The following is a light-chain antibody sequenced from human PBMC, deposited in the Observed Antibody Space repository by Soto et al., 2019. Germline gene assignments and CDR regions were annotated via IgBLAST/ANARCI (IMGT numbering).Light chain of an antibody. Sequence: QSALTQPASVSGSPGQSITISCTGTSGDVAAYNYVSWYQQHPGKAPTLMIYEVTNRPSGVSDRFSGSKSDNTASLTISGLQHEDEADYYCSSYTSGFTHFVFGTGTKVTVL. J-gene: IGLJ1*01. CDR3: SSYTSGFTHFV. V-gene: IGLV2-14*01. CDR1: SGDVAAYNY. CDR2: EVT.